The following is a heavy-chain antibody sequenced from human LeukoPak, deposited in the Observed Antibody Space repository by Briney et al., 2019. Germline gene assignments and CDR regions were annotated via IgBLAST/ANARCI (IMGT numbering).Heavy chain of an antibody. D-gene: IGHD2-2*01. V-gene: IGHV4-34*01. J-gene: IGHJ4*02. CDR1: GGSISNYY. CDR3: ARGRNIVVVPAAPKRYFDY. CDR2: INHSGST. Sequence: PSETLSLTCTVSGGSISNYYYSWIRQPPGKGLEWIGEINHSGSTNYNPSLKSRVTISVDTSKNQFSLKLSSVTAADTAVYYCARGRNIVVVPAAPKRYFDYWGQGTLVTVSS.